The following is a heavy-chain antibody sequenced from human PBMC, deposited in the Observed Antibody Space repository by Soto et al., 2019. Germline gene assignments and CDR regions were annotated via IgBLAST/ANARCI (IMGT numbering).Heavy chain of an antibody. V-gene: IGHV4-59*01. Sequence: SETLSLTCTVSGGSISSYYWSWIRQPPGKGLEWIGYIYYSGSTNYNPSLKSRVTISVDTSKNQFSLKLSSVTAADTAVYYCARDFRACSGGSCYLGGHFDYWGQGTLVTVSS. J-gene: IGHJ4*02. CDR2: IYYSGST. CDR1: GGSISSYY. D-gene: IGHD2-15*01. CDR3: ARDFRACSGGSCYLGGHFDY.